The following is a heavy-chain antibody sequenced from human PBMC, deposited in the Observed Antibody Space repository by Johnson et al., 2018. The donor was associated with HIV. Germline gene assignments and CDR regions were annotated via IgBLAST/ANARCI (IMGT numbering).Heavy chain of an antibody. D-gene: IGHD1-26*01. CDR3: ARAGARAFDI. CDR1: EFTFSGSA. CDR2: IRGNANPFAT. V-gene: IGHV3-73*01. J-gene: IGHJ3*02. Sequence: EMQLVESGGGVVRPGGSLRLSCAASEFTFSGSALHWVRQASGKGLEWVGHIRGNANPFATAYAASVKGRFTISRDDSKNAAYLQMNSLRAEDTAVYYCARAGARAFDIWGQGTMVTVSS.